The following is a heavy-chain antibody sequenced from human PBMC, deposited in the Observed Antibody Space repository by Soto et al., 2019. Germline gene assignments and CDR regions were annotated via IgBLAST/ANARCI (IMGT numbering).Heavy chain of an antibody. CDR1: GFTVSSSY. V-gene: IGHV3-66*04. Sequence: EVQLVESGGGLVQPGGSLRLCCAASGFTVSSSYLGWVRQAPGKGLEWVSSIYIDGRTYYADSVRGRFTISTDNFKDTLYLQMHSLRVDDTAMYYCARHVGSYWYFDLWGRGTLVTVSS. J-gene: IGHJ2*01. CDR3: ARHVGSYWYFDL. CDR2: IYIDGRT. D-gene: IGHD1-26*01.